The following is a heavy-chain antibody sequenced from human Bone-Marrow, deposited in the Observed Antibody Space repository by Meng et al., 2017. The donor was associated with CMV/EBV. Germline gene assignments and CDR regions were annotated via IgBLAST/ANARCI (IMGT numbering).Heavy chain of an antibody. CDR3: ARGCLGHYYYGMDV. J-gene: IGHJ6*02. CDR1: GFTFSSYS. V-gene: IGHV3-48*04. Sequence: GESLKISCAASGFTFSSYSMNWVRQAPGKGLEWVSYISSSSSTIYYADSVKGRFTISRDNAKNSLYLQMNSLRAEDTAVYYCARGCLGHYYYGMDVWGQGTTVTVSS. D-gene: IGHD7-27*01. CDR2: ISSSSSTI.